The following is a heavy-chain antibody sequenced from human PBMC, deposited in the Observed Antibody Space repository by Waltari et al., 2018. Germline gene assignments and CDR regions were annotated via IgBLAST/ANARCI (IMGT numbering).Heavy chain of an antibody. CDR1: GGSFSGYY. J-gene: IGHJ6*03. Sequence: QVQLQQWGAGLLKPSETLSLTCAVYGGSFSGYYWSWIRQPPGKGLEWIGEINHSGSTNSNPSLKSRVTISVDTSKNQFSLKLSSVTAADTAVYYCAIRLWCYIYYYYYMDVWGKGTTVTVSS. D-gene: IGHD3-10*01. V-gene: IGHV4-34*01. CDR3: AIRLWCYIYYYYYMDV. CDR2: INHSGST.